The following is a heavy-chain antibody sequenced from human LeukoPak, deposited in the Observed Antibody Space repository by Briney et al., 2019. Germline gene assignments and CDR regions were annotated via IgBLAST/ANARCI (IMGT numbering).Heavy chain of an antibody. J-gene: IGHJ4*02. CDR2: ISGSGGST. Sequence: GGSLRLSCAASGFTFSSYAMSWVRQAPGKGLEWVSAISGSGGSTYYADSVKGRFTISRDNSKNTLYLQMNSLRAEDTAVYYCAKNAPRIGKCFSYYLDYRGQGTLVTVSS. CDR1: GFTFSSYA. D-gene: IGHD3-16*01. V-gene: IGHV3-23*01. CDR3: AKNAPRIGKCFSYYLDY.